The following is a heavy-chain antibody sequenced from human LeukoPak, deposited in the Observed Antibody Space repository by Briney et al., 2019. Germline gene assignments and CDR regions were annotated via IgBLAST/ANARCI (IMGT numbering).Heavy chain of an antibody. Sequence: GGSLRLSCAVSGFTFSSYTMNWVRQAPGKGLEWVSSISVSSSNIFYADSVKGRFTISRDNAKNSLFLQMNSLRAEDTAVYYCARLRYGNYYFDYWGQGTLVTVSS. CDR3: ARLRYGNYYFDY. V-gene: IGHV3-21*01. J-gene: IGHJ4*02. CDR1: GFTFSSYT. D-gene: IGHD3-9*01. CDR2: ISVSSSNI.